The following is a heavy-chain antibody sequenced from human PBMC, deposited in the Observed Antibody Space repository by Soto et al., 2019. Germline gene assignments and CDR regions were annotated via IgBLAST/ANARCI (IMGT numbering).Heavy chain of an antibody. CDR3: ARGNSSGWYYYYGMDV. CDR1: GYSFTSYW. V-gene: IGHV5-10-1*01. J-gene: IGHJ6*02. Sequence: GESLKISCKGSGYSFTSYWISWVRQMPGKGLEWMGRIDPSDSYTNYSPSFQGHVTISADKSISTAYLQWSSLKASDTAMYYCARGNSSGWYYYYGMDVWGQGTTVTVSS. CDR2: IDPSDSYT. D-gene: IGHD6-25*01.